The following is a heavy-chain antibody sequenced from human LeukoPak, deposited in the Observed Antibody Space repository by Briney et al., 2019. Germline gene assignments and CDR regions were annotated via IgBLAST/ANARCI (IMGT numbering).Heavy chain of an antibody. CDR2: IYTSGST. CDR1: Y. D-gene: IGHD4/OR15-4a*01. Sequence: YWXWIRQPAGKGLEWIGRIYTSGSTNYNPSLKSRVTMSVDTSKNQFSLKLSSVTAADTAVYYCAREGARYYFDYWGQGTLVTVSS. V-gene: IGHV4-4*07. CDR3: AREGARYYFDY. J-gene: IGHJ4*02.